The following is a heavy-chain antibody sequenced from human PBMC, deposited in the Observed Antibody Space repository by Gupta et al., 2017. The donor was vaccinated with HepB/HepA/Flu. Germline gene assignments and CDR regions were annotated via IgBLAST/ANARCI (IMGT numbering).Heavy chain of an antibody. CDR2: IWYDGSNK. CDR3: ARAGKFYYYYYMDV. J-gene: IGHJ6*03. Sequence: QVQLVESGGGVVQPGRSLSLSCAASGFTFSSYGMHWVRQAPGKGLEWVAVIWYDGSNKYYADSVKGRFTISRDNSKNTLYLQMNSLRAEDTAVYYCARAGKFYYYYYMDVWGKGTTVTVSS. CDR1: GFTFSSYG. V-gene: IGHV3-33*01.